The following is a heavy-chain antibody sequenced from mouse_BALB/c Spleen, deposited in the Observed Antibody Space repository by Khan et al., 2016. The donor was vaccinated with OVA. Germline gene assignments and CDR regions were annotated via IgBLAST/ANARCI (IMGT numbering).Heavy chain of an antibody. CDR3: ARWGGNYPSYAMDY. CDR2: IYPGNVNT. Sequence: VQLQESGPELVKPGASVRISCKASGYTFTSYYIHWVKQRPGQGLEWIGWIYPGNVNTDYNEKFKGKATLTADKSSSTAYMQRSSLTSEDSAVYFCARWGGNYPSYAMDYWGQGTSVTVSS. CDR1: GYTFTSYY. V-gene: IGHV1S56*01. J-gene: IGHJ4*01. D-gene: IGHD2-1*01.